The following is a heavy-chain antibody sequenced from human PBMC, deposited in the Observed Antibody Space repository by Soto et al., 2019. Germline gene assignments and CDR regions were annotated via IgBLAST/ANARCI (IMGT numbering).Heavy chain of an antibody. CDR2: ISGGSSLI. J-gene: IGHJ4*02. D-gene: IGHD5-12*01. CDR1: GFTFSSYS. CDR3: ATRSRGYSGYVKY. V-gene: IGHV3-48*01. Sequence: GGSLRLSCAASGFTFSSYSMSWVRQTPGKGLEWVSHISGGSSLIYYADSVKGRFTISRDIAENSLYLQMNSLRAEDTAVYYCATRSRGYSGYVKYWGQGTVVTVSS.